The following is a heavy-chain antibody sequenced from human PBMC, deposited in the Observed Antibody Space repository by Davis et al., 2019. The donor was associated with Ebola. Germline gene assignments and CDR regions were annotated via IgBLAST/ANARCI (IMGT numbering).Heavy chain of an antibody. Sequence: GESLKISCAASGFTFSSYWMTWVRQTPEKGLEWVANIKQDGSETYYVDSVKGRFTIYRDNANKSLYMQMNSLRAEDTAVYYCARVKKTVAGGDYWGQGTLVTVSS. CDR2: IKQDGSET. V-gene: IGHV3-7*03. CDR3: ARVKKTVAGGDY. D-gene: IGHD6-19*01. CDR1: GFTFSSYW. J-gene: IGHJ4*02.